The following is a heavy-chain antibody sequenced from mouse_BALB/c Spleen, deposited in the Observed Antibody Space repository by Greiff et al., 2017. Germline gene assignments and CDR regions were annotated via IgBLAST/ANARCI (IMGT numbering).Heavy chain of an antibody. CDR1: GYTFTSYY. CDR3: TRRSYYYGSSSYAMDY. CDR2: INPSNGGT. V-gene: IGHV1S81*02. D-gene: IGHD1-1*01. Sequence: QVQLQQSGAELVKPGASVKLSCKASGYTFTSYYMYWVKQRPGQGLEWIGEINPSNGGTNFNEKFKSKATLTVDKSSSTAYMQLSSLTSEDSEVYYCTRRSYYYGSSSYAMDYWGQGTSVTVSS. J-gene: IGHJ4*01.